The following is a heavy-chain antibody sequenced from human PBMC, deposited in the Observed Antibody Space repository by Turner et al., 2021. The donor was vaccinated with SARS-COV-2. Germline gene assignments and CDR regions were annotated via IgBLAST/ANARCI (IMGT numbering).Heavy chain of an antibody. CDR2: VGNTGRTT. CDR3: AKTSSGMVDYFDS. D-gene: IGHD3-3*01. CDR1: GFRFSSFA. Sequence: DAHLMESGGKLVRPGETLTLSCAATGFRFSSFALSWVRQAPGKGPEWVAHVGNTGRTTHYADSVRGRFTISRDNSNGTLFLLMGSLKVEDTAVYFCAKTSSGMVDYFDSWGQGTPVTVSS. J-gene: IGHJ4*02. V-gene: IGHV3-23*01.